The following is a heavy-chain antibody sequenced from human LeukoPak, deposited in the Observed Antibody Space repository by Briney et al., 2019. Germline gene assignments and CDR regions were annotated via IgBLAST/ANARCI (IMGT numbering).Heavy chain of an antibody. CDR1: GGFNTHYY. J-gene: IGHJ4*02. Sequence: SETLSLTCSVSGGFNTHYYWTWIRQPPGKELEWIGYIYHSGSTKYNPSLRSRVTISVDTSKNHFSLKLSSVTAADTAVYYCARGQWLPVFDFWGQGTLVTVSS. D-gene: IGHD3-22*01. CDR3: ARGQWLPVFDF. CDR2: IYHSGST. V-gene: IGHV4-59*01.